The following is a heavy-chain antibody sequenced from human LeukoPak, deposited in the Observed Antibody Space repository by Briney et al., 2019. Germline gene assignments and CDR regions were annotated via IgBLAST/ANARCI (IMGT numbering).Heavy chain of an antibody. CDR2: IKQDGSEK. J-gene: IGHJ4*02. CDR1: GYTFTSYG. D-gene: IGHD2/OR15-2a*01. CDR3: ATTRGNI. Sequence: SCKASGYTFTSYGISWVRQAPGKGLEWVANIKQDGSEKYYVDSVKGRFTISRDNAKNSLYLQMNSLRAEDTAVYYCATTRGNIWGQGTLVTVSS. V-gene: IGHV3-7*03.